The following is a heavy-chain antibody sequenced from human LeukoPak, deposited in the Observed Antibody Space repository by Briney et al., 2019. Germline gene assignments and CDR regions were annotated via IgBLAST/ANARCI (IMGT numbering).Heavy chain of an antibody. Sequence: ASVKVSCKASGYTFTSYDINWVRQATGQGLEWMGWMNPNSGNTGYAQKFQGRVTMTRNTSISTAYMELSSLRSEDTAVYYCARARCSSTSCCEYYWGQGTLVTVSS. D-gene: IGHD2-2*01. J-gene: IGHJ4*02. CDR3: ARARCSSTSCCEYY. CDR1: GYTFTSYD. CDR2: MNPNSGNT. V-gene: IGHV1-8*01.